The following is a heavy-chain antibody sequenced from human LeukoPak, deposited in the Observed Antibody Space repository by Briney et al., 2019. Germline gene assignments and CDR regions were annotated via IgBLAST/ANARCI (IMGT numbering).Heavy chain of an antibody. V-gene: IGHV4-34*01. J-gene: IGHJ3*02. CDR1: GGSFSGYY. D-gene: IGHD1-26*01. CDR2: INHSGST. Sequence: SETLSLTCAVYGGSFSGYYWSWIRQPPGKGLEWIGEINHSGSTNYNPSLKSRVTISVDTSKNQFSLKLSSVTAADTAVYYCARSWMVGEGAFDIWGQGTLVTVSS. CDR3: ARSWMVGEGAFDI.